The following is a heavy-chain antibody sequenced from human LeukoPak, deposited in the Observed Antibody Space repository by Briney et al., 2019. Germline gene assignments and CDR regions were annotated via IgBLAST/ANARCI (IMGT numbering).Heavy chain of an antibody. CDR3: AKGSSAGRPYYFDY. CDR2: ISHTSEYT. V-gene: IGHV3-23*01. D-gene: IGHD3-10*01. CDR1: GGSISSSSYY. J-gene: IGHJ4*02. Sequence: ETLSLTCTVSGGSISSSSYYWGWIRQPPGKGLEWVSAISHTSEYTYHADSVKGRFTISRDNSKNTLYLQMNSLRAEDTAMYYCAKGSSAGRPYYFDYWGQGTLVTVSS.